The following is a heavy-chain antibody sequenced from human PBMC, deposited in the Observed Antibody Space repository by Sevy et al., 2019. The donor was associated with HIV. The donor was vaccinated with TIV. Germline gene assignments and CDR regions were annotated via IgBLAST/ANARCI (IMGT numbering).Heavy chain of an antibody. Sequence: GGSLRLSCAASGFTFSSYAMSWVRQAPGKGLEWVSAISGSGGSTYYADSVKGRFTISRDNSKNTLYLQMNSLRAEDTAVYYCAKAGTTVTTGRYYFDYWGQGTLVTVSS. CDR3: AKAGTTVTTGRYYFDY. V-gene: IGHV3-23*01. D-gene: IGHD4-17*01. CDR1: GFTFSSYA. J-gene: IGHJ4*02. CDR2: ISGSGGST.